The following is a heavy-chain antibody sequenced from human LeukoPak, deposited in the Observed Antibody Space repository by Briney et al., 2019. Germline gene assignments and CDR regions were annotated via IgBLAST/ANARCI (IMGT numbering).Heavy chain of an antibody. J-gene: IGHJ4*02. CDR3: ARDLGITGTTGDY. CDR2: IIPIFGTA. D-gene: IGHD1-7*01. CDR1: GGTFSSYA. Sequence: HRASVKVSCKASGGTFSSYAISWVRQAPGQGLEWMGGIIPIFGTANYAQKFQGRVTITADESTSTAYMELSSLRSEDTAVYYCARDLGITGTTGDYWGQGTLVTVSS. V-gene: IGHV1-69*19.